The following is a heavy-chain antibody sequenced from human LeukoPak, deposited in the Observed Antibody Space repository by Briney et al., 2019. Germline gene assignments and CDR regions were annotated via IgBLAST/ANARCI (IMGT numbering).Heavy chain of an antibody. V-gene: IGHV4-39*07. Sequence: SETLSLTCTVSGGSISSSSYYWGWIRQPPGKGLEWIGSIYYSGSTYYNPSLKSRVTISVDTSKNQFSLKLSSVTAADTAVYYCAREDYGDPNDALDIWGQGTMVTVSS. D-gene: IGHD4-17*01. J-gene: IGHJ3*02. CDR3: AREDYGDPNDALDI. CDR1: GGSISSSSYY. CDR2: IYYSGST.